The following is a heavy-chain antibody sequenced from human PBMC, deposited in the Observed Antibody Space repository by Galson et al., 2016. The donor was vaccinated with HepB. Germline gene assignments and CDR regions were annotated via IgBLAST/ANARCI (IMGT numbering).Heavy chain of an antibody. CDR2: LKQDGSDK. J-gene: IGHJ3*01. D-gene: IGHD3-16*01. CDR3: ATGGSRGISDAFGF. CDR1: GFTFSNYW. Sequence: SLRLSCAASGFTFSNYWMSWVRQAPGKGLECEANLKQDGSDKYYVDSVMGRFTISRDNAKNSLYLQMNSLSAEDTAVYYCATGGSRGISDAFGFWGQGTMVTVSS. V-gene: IGHV3-7*01.